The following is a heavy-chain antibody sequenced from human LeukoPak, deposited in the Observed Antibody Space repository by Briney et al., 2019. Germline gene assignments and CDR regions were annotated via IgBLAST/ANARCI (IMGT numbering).Heavy chain of an antibody. V-gene: IGHV1-2*02. CDR1: GYTFTDYF. D-gene: IGHD2-15*01. CDR3: ARGHVLVVLPATQEKAFDI. CDR2: INPNSGGT. J-gene: IGHJ3*02. Sequence: ASVKVSCKASGYTFTDYFMHWVRQAPGQGLEWMGWINPNSGGTDYAQKFQGRVTMTRDTSISTAYMELSRLTSDDPAVYYCARGHVLVVLPATQEKAFDIWGQGTMVTVSS.